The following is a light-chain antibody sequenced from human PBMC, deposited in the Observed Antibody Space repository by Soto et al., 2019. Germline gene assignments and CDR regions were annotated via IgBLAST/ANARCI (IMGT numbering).Light chain of an antibody. CDR3: QQSYSTPWT. CDR2: AAS. J-gene: IGKJ1*01. CDR1: QSVRSY. V-gene: IGKV1-39*01. Sequence: DIQMTQSPSSLSASVSERVTITCRASQSVRSYLNWYQQKPGKAPKLLIFAASSLQSGTPSRFSGSGSGTDFTLTISTLQPEDFATYYCQQSYSTPWTFGRGTKVDIK.